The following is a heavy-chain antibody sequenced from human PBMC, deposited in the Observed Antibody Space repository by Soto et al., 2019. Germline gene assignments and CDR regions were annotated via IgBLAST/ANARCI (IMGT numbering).Heavy chain of an antibody. CDR3: VRPNFGALTHFDF. V-gene: IGHV5-51*01. D-gene: IGHD3-16*01. Sequence: PGESLKISCKAIGYTFTNYWIGWVRQTPGKGLEWMGIIFPGDSDTRYNPSLEGQVTVSADETISTAYLQWNTLKASDTAMYYCVRPNFGALTHFDFWGQGTLVTVSS. CDR1: GYTFTNYW. J-gene: IGHJ4*02. CDR2: IFPGDSDT.